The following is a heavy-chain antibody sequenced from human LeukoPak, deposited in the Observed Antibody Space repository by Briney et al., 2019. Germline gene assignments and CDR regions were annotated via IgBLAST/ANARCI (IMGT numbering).Heavy chain of an antibody. CDR2: INNNVNT. V-gene: IGHV4-34*01. CDR1: GGSFSGYY. D-gene: IGHD3-22*01. J-gene: IGHJ4*02. Sequence: NPSETLSLTCAVYGGSFSGYYWSWFRQPPGKGLEWIGDINNNVNTNYNPSPKRRVTISVDTSKNQFSLKLSSVTAADTAVYYCARGRTHYYDSSGYSSFFDYWGQGTLVTVSS. CDR3: ARGRTHYYDSSGYSSFFDY.